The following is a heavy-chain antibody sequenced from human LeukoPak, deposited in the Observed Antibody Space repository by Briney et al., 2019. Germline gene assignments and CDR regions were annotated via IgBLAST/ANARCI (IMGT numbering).Heavy chain of an antibody. CDR2: ISSSSSTI. CDR1: GFTFSSYS. V-gene: IGHV3-48*04. D-gene: IGHD6-13*01. Sequence: GGSLRLSCVASGFTFSSYSMNWVRQAPGKGLEWVSYISSSSSTIYYADSVKGRFTISRDNAKNSLYLQMSSLRAEDTAVYYCAREQQLVVGVFDYWGQGTLVTVSS. J-gene: IGHJ4*02. CDR3: AREQQLVVGVFDY.